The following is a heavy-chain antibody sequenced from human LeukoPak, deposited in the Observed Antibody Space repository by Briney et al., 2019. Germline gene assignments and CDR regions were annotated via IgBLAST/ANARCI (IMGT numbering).Heavy chain of an antibody. CDR2: IIPIFGTA. V-gene: IGHV1-69*05. J-gene: IGHJ4*02. Sequence: SVKVSCKASGGTFSSYAISWVRQAPGEGLEWMGGIIPIFGTANYAQKFQGRVTITTDESTSTAYMELSSLRSEDTAVYYCARDGTYYYDSSGYYYGYWGQGTLVTVSS. D-gene: IGHD3-22*01. CDR3: ARDGTYYYDSSGYYYGY. CDR1: GGTFSSYA.